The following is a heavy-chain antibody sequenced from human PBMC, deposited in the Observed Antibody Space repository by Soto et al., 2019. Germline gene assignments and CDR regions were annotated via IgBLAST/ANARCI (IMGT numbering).Heavy chain of an antibody. CDR3: VRAIVSSGAEYFPH. CDR1: GFSVGDDD. J-gene: IGHJ1*01. CDR2: IYSGGSI. V-gene: IGHV3-53*01. Sequence: EVQLVESGGDLIQPGGSLRLSCAASGFSVGDDDMGWVRQAPGKAPEWVSIIYSGGSIYYPDSVKGRFTISRDNFKNTLYLQMNSLRAGDTAVYYCVRAIVSSGAEYFPHWGQGTLVTVSS. D-gene: IGHD2-15*01.